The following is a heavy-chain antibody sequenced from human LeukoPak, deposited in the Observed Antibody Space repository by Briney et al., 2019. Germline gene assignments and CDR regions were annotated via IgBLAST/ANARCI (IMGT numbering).Heavy chain of an antibody. CDR3: ARVHRAGGWTLALDP. Sequence: ASVKVSCKASGYTFTGYFMHWVRQAPGQGLEWMGWIDLDSGGTNYAQVFQGRVTVTRDKSISTAYMELSSLRSDDTAVYYCARVHRAGGWTLALDPWGQGTLVTVSS. V-gene: IGHV1-2*02. D-gene: IGHD5-12*01. CDR2: IDLDSGGT. CDR1: GYTFTGYF. J-gene: IGHJ5*02.